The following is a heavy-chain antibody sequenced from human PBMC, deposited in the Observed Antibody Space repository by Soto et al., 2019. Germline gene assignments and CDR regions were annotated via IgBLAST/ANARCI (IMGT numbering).Heavy chain of an antibody. CDR1: GYTFTGYY. D-gene: IGHD2-15*01. J-gene: IGHJ5*02. CDR2: INPNSGGT. CDR3: ARSGGSCSTSPCWFDP. Sequence: QVQLVQSGAEVKKPGASVKVSCKASGYTFTGYYMHWVRQAPGQGLEWMGWINPNSGGTNYAQKFQGWVTMTRDTSISTAYMELSRLRSDDTAVYYCARSGGSCSTSPCWFDPWGQGTLVTVSS. V-gene: IGHV1-2*04.